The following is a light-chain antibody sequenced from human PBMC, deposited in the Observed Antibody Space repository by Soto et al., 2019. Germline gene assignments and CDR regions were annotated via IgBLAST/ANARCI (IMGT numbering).Light chain of an antibody. CDR2: GAS. V-gene: IGKV3-20*01. CDR1: QSVSSSY. Sequence: EIVLTQSPGTLSLSPGERATLSCRASQSVSSSYLAWYQQKPGQAPRLLIYGASSRATGIPDRFSGSGSGTDFTLTISRLEPEDFAVYYCQQYGSSPQWITFGPGTKVDIK. CDR3: QQYGSSPQWIT. J-gene: IGKJ3*01.